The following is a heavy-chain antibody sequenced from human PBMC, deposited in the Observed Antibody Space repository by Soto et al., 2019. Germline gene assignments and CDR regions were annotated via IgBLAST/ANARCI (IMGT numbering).Heavy chain of an antibody. CDR3: ARDVEGAVAGLFDC. Sequence: EVQLVESGGGLVQPGGSLRLSCAASGFTFSTYWMSWVRQTPGKGLEWVANIKRDGSEKYYVDSVKGRFTISRDNAKNSRYLQMTRLRAEDTAVYYCARDVEGAVAGLFDCWGQGTLVTVSS. CDR1: GFTFSTYW. CDR2: IKRDGSEK. D-gene: IGHD6-19*01. J-gene: IGHJ4*02. V-gene: IGHV3-7*05.